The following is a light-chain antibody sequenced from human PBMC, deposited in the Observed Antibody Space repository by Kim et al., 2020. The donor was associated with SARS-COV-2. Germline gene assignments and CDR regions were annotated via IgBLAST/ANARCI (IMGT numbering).Light chain of an antibody. CDR1: QSISAW. CDR2: NVS. J-gene: IGKJ1*01. Sequence: ASVGDRDTITCRASQSISAWLAWYQQKPGKVPKLLIYNVSNLESGVPSRFSGSVSGTEFTLTISSLQPDDFATYYCQQYDSYPRTFGQGTKVDIK. V-gene: IGKV1-5*03. CDR3: QQYDSYPRT.